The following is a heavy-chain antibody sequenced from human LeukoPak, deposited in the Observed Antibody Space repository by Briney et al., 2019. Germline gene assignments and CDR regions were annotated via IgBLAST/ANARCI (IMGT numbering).Heavy chain of an antibody. CDR1: GGSISSSSYY. J-gene: IGHJ4*02. CDR2: IYYSGST. V-gene: IGHV4-39*01. Sequence: KPSETLSLTCTVSGGSISSSSYYWGWIRQPPGKGLEWIGSIYYSGSTYYNPSLKSRVTISVDTSTNQFSLKLGSVTAADTAVYYCARAAAAGTFPFDCWGQGTLVTVSS. D-gene: IGHD6-13*01. CDR3: ARAAAAGTFPFDC.